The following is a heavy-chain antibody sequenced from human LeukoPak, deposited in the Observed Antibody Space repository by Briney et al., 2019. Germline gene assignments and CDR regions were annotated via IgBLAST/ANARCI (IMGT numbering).Heavy chain of an antibody. V-gene: IGHV3-20*04. J-gene: IGHJ4*02. CDR1: GFTFEDNG. Sequence: GGSLRLSCAASGFTFEDNGMSWVRQAPGKGLEWVSGLNWNGGSTGYADSVKGRFTISRDNARNSLYLQMNSLRTEDTALYYCATHSYYYGSGSYPHYLDYWGQGTLVAVSA. CDR3: ATHSYYYGSGSYPHYLDY. D-gene: IGHD3-10*01. CDR2: LNWNGGST.